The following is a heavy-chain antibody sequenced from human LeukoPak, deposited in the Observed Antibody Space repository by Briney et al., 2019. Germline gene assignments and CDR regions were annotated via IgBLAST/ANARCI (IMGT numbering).Heavy chain of an antibody. Sequence: ASVKVSCKASGYTFTSYGISWVRQAPGQGLGWMGWISAYNGNTNYAQKLQGRVTMTTVTSTSTDYMEQRRLRSDDTAVYYCARVNYYDSSGHLDYWGQGTLVTVSS. D-gene: IGHD3-22*01. V-gene: IGHV1-18*01. CDR1: GYTFTSYG. CDR3: ARVNYYDSSGHLDY. J-gene: IGHJ4*02. CDR2: ISAYNGNT.